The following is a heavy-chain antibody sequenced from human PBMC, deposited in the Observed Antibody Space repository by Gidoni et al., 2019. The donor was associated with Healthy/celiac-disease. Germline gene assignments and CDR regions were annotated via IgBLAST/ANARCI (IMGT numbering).Heavy chain of an antibody. Sequence: QVQLQESGPGLVKPSQTLSLTCTVSGGSISSGGYYWSWIRQHPGKGLEWIGYIYYSGSTYYNPSLKSRVTISVDTSKNQFSLKLSSVTAADTAVYYCARSRGVYYGPPDYFDYWGQGTLVTVSS. V-gene: IGHV4-31*03. CDR1: GGSISSGGYY. D-gene: IGHD3-10*01. CDR2: IYYSGST. J-gene: IGHJ4*02. CDR3: ARSRGVYYGPPDYFDY.